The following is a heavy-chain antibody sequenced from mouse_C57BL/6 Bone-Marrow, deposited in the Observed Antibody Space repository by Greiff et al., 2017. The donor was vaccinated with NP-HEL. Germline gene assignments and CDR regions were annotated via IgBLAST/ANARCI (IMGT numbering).Heavy chain of an antibody. V-gene: IGHV5-16*01. Sequence: EVMLVESEGGLVQPGSSMKLSCTASGFTFSDYYMAWVRQVPEKGLEWVANINYDGSSTYYLDSLKSRFIISRDNAKNILYLQMSSLKSEDTATYYCAREAYYSNGGYFDVWGTGTTVTVSS. J-gene: IGHJ1*03. CDR2: INYDGSST. D-gene: IGHD2-5*01. CDR1: GFTFSDYY. CDR3: AREAYYSNGGYFDV.